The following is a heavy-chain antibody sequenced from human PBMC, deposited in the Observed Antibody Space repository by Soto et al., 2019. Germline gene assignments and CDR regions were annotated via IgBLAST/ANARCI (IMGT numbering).Heavy chain of an antibody. CDR2: IYWNDDR. D-gene: IGHD6-6*01. J-gene: IGHJ1*01. Sequence: SGPTLVNPTQTLTLTCTFSGFSLSTFGVGVGWIRQPPGKALEWLALIYWNDDRRYSPSLKSRLTITEDTSKKQVVLTMTNMDPVDTAKYYCARHNSSSHPQHWGQGTLVTVSS. V-gene: IGHV2-5*01. CDR1: GFSLSTFGVG. CDR3: ARHNSSSHPQH.